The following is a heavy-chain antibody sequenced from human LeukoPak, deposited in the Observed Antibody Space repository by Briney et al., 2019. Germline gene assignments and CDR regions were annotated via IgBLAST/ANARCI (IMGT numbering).Heavy chain of an antibody. V-gene: IGHV5-51*01. CDR2: IYPRDSDT. CDR3: ARHSDVIGAI. J-gene: IGHJ4*02. D-gene: IGHD3-10*01. CDR1: AYTFTHKC. Sequence: GESLKISCKASAYTFTHKCMRWVRHKSGSGLEWMGSIYPRDSDTRYSPSFQGHVSISADTSINTAYLEWSRLEASDTAIYYCARHSDVIGAIWGQGTLITVSS.